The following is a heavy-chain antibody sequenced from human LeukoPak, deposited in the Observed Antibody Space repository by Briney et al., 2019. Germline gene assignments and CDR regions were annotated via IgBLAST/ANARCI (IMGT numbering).Heavy chain of an antibody. CDR3: ARVPDFWSGYFDP. J-gene: IGHJ5*02. CDR1: GYTFTSYG. Sequence: ASVKVSCKASGYTFTSYGISWVRQAPGQGLEWMGWISAYNGNTNYAQKLQGRVTMTTDTSTSTAYKELRSLRSDDTAVYYCARVPDFWSGYFDPWGQGTLVTVSS. CDR2: ISAYNGNT. D-gene: IGHD3-3*01. V-gene: IGHV1-18*01.